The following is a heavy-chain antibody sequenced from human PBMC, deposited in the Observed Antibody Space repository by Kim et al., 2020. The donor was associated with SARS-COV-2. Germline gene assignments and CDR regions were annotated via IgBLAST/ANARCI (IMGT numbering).Heavy chain of an antibody. V-gene: IGHV1-18*01. Sequence: ASVKVSCKASGYTFTSYGISWVRQAPGQGLEWMGWISAYNGNTNYAQKLQGRVTMTTDTSTSTAYMELRSLRSDDTAVYYCANFRVRGVIIWAEYFQHWGQGTLVTVSS. CDR2: ISAYNGNT. CDR1: GYTFTSYG. J-gene: IGHJ1*01. D-gene: IGHD3-10*01. CDR3: ANFRVRGVIIWAEYFQH.